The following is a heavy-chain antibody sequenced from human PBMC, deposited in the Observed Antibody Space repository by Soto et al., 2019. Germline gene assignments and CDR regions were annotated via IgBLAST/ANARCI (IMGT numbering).Heavy chain of an antibody. V-gene: IGHV4-59*01. Sequence: SETLSLTCTVSGGSISSYYWSWIRQPPGKGLEWIGYIYYSGSTNYNPSLKSRVTISVDTSKNQFSLKLSSVTAADTAVYYCARVSYYDFWSGYYHNWFDPWGQGTLVTVSS. CDR2: IYYSGST. CDR1: GGSISSYY. CDR3: ARVSYYDFWSGYYHNWFDP. D-gene: IGHD3-3*01. J-gene: IGHJ5*02.